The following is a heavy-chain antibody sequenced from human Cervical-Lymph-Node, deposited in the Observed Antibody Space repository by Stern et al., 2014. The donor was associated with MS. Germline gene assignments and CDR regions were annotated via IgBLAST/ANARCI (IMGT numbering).Heavy chain of an antibody. Sequence: EVQLVQSGAELIRPGESLKISCKGSGFKVSIYWIAWVRQMPGKGLEWMGIIYPGDSETRYSPSFQGQVTMSAEKSTSTAYLQWSSLNASDTAMYFCARQTTAWASDVWGQGTLVTVSS. CDR2: IYPGDSET. CDR1: GFKVSIYW. V-gene: IGHV5-51*01. J-gene: IGHJ4*02. D-gene: IGHD1-14*01. CDR3: ARQTTAWASDV.